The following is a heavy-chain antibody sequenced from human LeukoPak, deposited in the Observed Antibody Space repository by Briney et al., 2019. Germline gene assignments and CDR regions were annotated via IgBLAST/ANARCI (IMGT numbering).Heavy chain of an antibody. Sequence: PSETLSLTCTVSGGSISSGGYYWSWIRQHPGKGLDWIGYIYYSGSTYYNPSLKSRVTISVDTSKNQFSLKLSSVTAADTAVYYCASGYDSSGYYLEGFDYWGQGTLVTVSS. CDR2: IYYSGST. CDR3: ASGYDSSGYYLEGFDY. V-gene: IGHV4-31*03. D-gene: IGHD3-22*01. CDR1: GGSISSGGYY. J-gene: IGHJ4*02.